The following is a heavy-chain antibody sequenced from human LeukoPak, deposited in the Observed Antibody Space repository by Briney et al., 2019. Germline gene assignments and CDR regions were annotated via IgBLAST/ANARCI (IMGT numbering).Heavy chain of an antibody. CDR3: ARDPYTVVVSAANY. CDR1: GFTFSSDA. V-gene: IGHV3-30*04. CDR2: ISYDGSNK. Sequence: VRSLRFPCAASGFTFSSDAMHWVRQAPGKGLEWGAVISYDGSNKYYADSVKGRFTISRDNSKNTLYLQMNSLRAEDTAVYYCARDPYTVVVSAANYWGQGTLVTVSS. D-gene: IGHD2-2*01. J-gene: IGHJ4*02.